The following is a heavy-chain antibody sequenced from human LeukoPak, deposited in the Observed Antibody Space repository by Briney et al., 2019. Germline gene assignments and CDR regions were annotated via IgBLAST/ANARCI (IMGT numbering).Heavy chain of an antibody. J-gene: IGHJ4*02. CDR1: GGLISRIEYY. CDR3: ARGTVTTVEFDY. CDR2: IYHTGTT. D-gene: IGHD4-17*01. Sequence: PSETLSLTCTVSGGLISRIEYYWSWIRQSPVKGLEWLGHIYHTGTTLYSPHLNNRLTVSVDSSRNQFSLTLSSVTAADTAVYYCARGTVTTVEFDYWGQGTLVTVSS. V-gene: IGHV4-30-4*01.